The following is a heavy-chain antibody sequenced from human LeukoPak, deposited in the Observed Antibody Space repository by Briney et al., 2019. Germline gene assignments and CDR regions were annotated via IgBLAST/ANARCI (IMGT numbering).Heavy chain of an antibody. CDR2: IYTSGST. Sequence: SETLSLTCTVSGGSISSGSYYWSWIRQPAGQGLEWIGRIYTSGSTNYNPSLKSRVTISVYTSKNQFSLKLSSVTAADTAVYYCARDQLYYDILTGYYPVYFDYWGQGPLVSVSS. V-gene: IGHV4-61*02. CDR1: GGSISSGSYY. J-gene: IGHJ4*02. CDR3: ARDQLYYDILTGYYPVYFDY. D-gene: IGHD3-9*01.